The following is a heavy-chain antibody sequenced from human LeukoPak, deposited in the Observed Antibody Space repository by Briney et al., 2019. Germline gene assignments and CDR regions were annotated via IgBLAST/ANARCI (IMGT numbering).Heavy chain of an antibody. CDR1: GFTFSSYS. V-gene: IGHV3-21*01. CDR3: ARANYVWGSPMFH. Sequence: GGSLRLSCAASGFTFSSYSMNWVRQAPGKGLEWVSSISSSSSYIYYADSVKGRFTISRDNAKNSLYLQMNSLRAEDTAVYYCARANYVWGSPMFHWGQGTLVTVSS. CDR2: ISSSSSYI. D-gene: IGHD3-16*01. J-gene: IGHJ4*02.